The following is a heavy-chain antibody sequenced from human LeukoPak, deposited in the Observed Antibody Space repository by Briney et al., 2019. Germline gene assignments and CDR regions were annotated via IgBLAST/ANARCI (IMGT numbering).Heavy chain of an antibody. CDR3: GRPDSGGYYASSYFDY. V-gene: IGHV4-39*01. CDR2: IYYSGST. Sequence: PSETLSLTCTVSGGSISSSSYYWGWIRQPPGKGLEWIGSIYYSGSTYYNPSLKSRVTISVDTSKNQFSLKLSSVTAADTAVYYWGRPDSGGYYASSYFDYWGQGTLVTVSS. J-gene: IGHJ4*02. CDR1: GGSISSSSYY. D-gene: IGHD3-22*01.